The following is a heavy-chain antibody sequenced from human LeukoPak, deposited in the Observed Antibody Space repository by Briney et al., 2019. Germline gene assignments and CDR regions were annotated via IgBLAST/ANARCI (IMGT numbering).Heavy chain of an antibody. Sequence: GGSLRLSCAASGFTFSSYGMFWVRQAPGKGLEWVAFIRYDGSNKYYADSVKGRFTISRDNSKNTLYLQMNSLRAEDTAVYYCAKDDYYDSSGFDYWGQGTLVTVSS. CDR3: AKDDYYDSSGFDY. J-gene: IGHJ4*02. CDR1: GFTFSSYG. V-gene: IGHV3-30*02. D-gene: IGHD3-22*01. CDR2: IRYDGSNK.